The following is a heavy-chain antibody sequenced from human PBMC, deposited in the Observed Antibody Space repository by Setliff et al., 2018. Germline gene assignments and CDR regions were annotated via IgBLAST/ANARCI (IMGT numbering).Heavy chain of an antibody. V-gene: IGHV4-59*01. CDR2: VRYTGRA. J-gene: IGHJ6*04. CDR3: ARVIDAFYNYPDV. Sequence: SETLSLNCSVSGGSISPYYWGWIRQSPKTGLEFIAHVRYTGRADYNPSLRSRASISIDTSKRQFSLKLRSLAAADTAIYYCARVIDAFYNYPDVWGKGTTVTVSS. CDR1: GGSISPYY. D-gene: IGHD2-21*01.